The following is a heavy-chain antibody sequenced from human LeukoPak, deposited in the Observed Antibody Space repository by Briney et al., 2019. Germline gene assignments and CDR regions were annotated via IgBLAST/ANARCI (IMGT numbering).Heavy chain of an antibody. CDR2: IHHSGRT. CDR1: GGSFSGYY. CDR3: ARDHLANLASRLFDP. D-gene: IGHD3-3*01. Sequence: SETLSLTCAVYGGSFSGYYWSWIRQPPGKGLEWIGSIHHSGRTYYNPSLKSRVTISVDTSKNQFSLKLSSVTAADTAVYYCARDHLANLASRLFDPWGQGTLVTVSS. V-gene: IGHV4-34*01. J-gene: IGHJ5*02.